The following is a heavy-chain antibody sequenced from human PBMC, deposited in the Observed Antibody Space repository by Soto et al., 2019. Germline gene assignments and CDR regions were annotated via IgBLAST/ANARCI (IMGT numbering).Heavy chain of an antibody. V-gene: IGHV4-34*01. CDR3: ARRYLDYYDSSGYYYANDY. Sequence: QVQLQQWGAGLLKPSETLSLTCAVYGGSFSGYYWSWIRQPPGKGLEWIGEINHSGSTNYNPSLKSRVTISVDTSKNQFSLKLRSVTAADTAVYYCARRYLDYYDSSGYYYANDYWGQGTLVTVSS. D-gene: IGHD3-22*01. J-gene: IGHJ4*02. CDR1: GGSFSGYY. CDR2: INHSGST.